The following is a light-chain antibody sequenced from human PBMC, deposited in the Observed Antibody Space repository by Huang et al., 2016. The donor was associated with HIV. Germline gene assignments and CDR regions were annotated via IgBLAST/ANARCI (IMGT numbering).Light chain of an antibody. Sequence: EIVLTQSPGTLSLSPGERVTLSCRASQSISSSDLAWYQQKPGQAPRLLISGASSRATGIPDRFSGSGSGRDFTITISRLEPEDFAVYYCQQYGSSPKTFGQGTKVQIK. CDR3: QQYGSSPKT. CDR1: QSISSSD. CDR2: GAS. V-gene: IGKV3-20*01. J-gene: IGKJ1*01.